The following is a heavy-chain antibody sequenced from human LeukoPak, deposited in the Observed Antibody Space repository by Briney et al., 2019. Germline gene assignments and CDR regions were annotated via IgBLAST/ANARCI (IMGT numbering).Heavy chain of an antibody. D-gene: IGHD2-15*01. CDR3: ARLRYCTGGSCCSPLAWFDP. CDR2: IYPGDSDT. V-gene: IGHV5-51*01. Sequence: GESLKISCKGSGYSFTSYWIGWVRQMPGKGLEWMGIIYPGDSDTRYSPSFQGQVTISADKSISTAYLQWSSLKASDTAMYYCARLRYCTGGSCCSPLAWFDPWGQGTLVTVSS. CDR1: GYSFTSYW. J-gene: IGHJ5*02.